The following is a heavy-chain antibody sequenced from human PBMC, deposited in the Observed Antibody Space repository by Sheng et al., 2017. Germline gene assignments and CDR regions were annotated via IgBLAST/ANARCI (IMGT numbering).Heavy chain of an antibody. Sequence: QVQLVQSEPEVKKAGASVKISCKASGYNFTVYGISWVRQAPGQGLEWMGWINSNNDNTNCREKFQDRVTMTTDTSTSTAYLEVKSLRSDDTAVYYCARAQGYSDWYMDVWGTGTAVTV. V-gene: IGHV1-18*01. D-gene: IGHD4-17*01. CDR1: GYNFTVYG. J-gene: IGHJ6*03. CDR3: ARAQGYSDWYMDV. CDR2: INSNNDNT.